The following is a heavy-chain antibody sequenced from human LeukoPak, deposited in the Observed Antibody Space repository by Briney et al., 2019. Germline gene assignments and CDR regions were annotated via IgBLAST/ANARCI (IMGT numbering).Heavy chain of an antibody. CDR3: AKGPLTSSNYYMDV. Sequence: GGSLRLSCAASGFTFSNFAMSWVRQAPGKGLEWVSSITGGGDDTYYAGSVKGRFTLSRDNSKNTLYVQMTTLGAEDTAVYYCAKGPLTSSNYYMDVWGKGTTVIVSS. CDR2: ITGGGDDT. CDR1: GFTFSNFA. J-gene: IGHJ6*03. D-gene: IGHD3-9*01. V-gene: IGHV3-23*01.